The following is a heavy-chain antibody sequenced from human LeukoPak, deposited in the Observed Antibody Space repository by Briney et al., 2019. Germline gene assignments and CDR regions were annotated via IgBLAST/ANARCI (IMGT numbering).Heavy chain of an antibody. CDR2: ISGSSSYI. J-gene: IGHJ3*01. CDR3: ARARGSSGYYTDAFDV. V-gene: IGHV3-21*01. D-gene: IGHD3-22*01. Sequence: GGSLRLSCAPSAFTFTTYTMNWVRQAPGKGLEWVSSISGSSSYIYYADSVKGRFTISRDDAKNSLYLQMNSLRAEDTAVYYCARARGSSGYYTDAFDVWGQGTMVTVSS. CDR1: AFTFTTYT.